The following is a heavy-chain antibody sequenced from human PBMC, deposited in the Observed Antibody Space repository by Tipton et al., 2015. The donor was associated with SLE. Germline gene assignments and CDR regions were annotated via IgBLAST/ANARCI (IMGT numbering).Heavy chain of an antibody. D-gene: IGHD5-18*01. CDR2: IYTSGST. CDR1: GGSVSSCCYY. CDR3: ARLPLWANWFDP. Sequence: TLSLTCTVSGGSVSSCCYYWSWIRQPAGKGLEWIGYIYTSGSTNYNPSLKSRVTISVDTSKNQFSLKLNSVTAADTAVYYCARLPLWANWFDPWGQGTLVTVSS. V-gene: IGHV4-61*10. J-gene: IGHJ5*02.